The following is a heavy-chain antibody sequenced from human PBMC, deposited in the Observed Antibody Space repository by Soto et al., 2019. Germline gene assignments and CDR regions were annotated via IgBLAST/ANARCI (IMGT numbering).Heavy chain of an antibody. CDR3: ARRTDYVDYSDAFDV. J-gene: IGHJ3*01. CDR2: IFYSGTT. CDR1: GDTISSSDYY. D-gene: IGHD4-17*01. Sequence: QLQLQESGPGLVKPSETLSLTCTASGDTISSSDYYWGWIRQPPGRGLEWIGNIFYSGTTYYNPSLKSRVTISVDTSRNQFSLKLSSVTAADTAVYYCARRTDYVDYSDAFDVWGHGSMVTVSS. V-gene: IGHV4-39*01.